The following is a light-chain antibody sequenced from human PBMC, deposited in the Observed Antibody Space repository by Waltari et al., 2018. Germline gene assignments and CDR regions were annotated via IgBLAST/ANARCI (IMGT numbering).Light chain of an antibody. CDR2: VNSDGSH. Sequence: QLVLTQSPSASASLGASVKLTCTLSSGHSSNIIAWLQQRPERGPRYLMKVNSDGSHSKGDDIPDRFSGSSSGAERYLTISSLQSEDEADYYCENGGHGTWVFGGGTKLTVL. J-gene: IGLJ3*02. V-gene: IGLV4-69*01. CDR1: SGHSSNI. CDR3: ENGGHGTWV.